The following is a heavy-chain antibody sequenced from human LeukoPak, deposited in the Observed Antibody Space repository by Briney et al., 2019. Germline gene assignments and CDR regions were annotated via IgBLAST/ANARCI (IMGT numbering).Heavy chain of an antibody. D-gene: IGHD3-10*01. Sequence: GGSLRLSSAASGFSFSTYAMSWVRQAPGKGLEWVSSISDNGDKTYYADSVKGRFTISRDNSRNTVYLQMNDLRAEDTAVYHCLEGGGSGFDYWGQGTLVTVSS. CDR1: GFSFSTYA. J-gene: IGHJ4*02. CDR3: LEGGGSGFDY. CDR2: ISDNGDKT. V-gene: IGHV3-23*01.